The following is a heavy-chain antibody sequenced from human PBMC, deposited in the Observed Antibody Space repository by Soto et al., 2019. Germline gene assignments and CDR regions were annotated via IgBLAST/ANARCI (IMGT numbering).Heavy chain of an antibody. J-gene: IGHJ4*02. V-gene: IGHV1-8*01. D-gene: IGHD4-17*01. Sequence: ASVKVSCKASGYTFTSYEINWVRQATGQGLEWMGWMNPNSGNTGSAQKFQGRVTMTRDTSTRTAYMELSRLTSEDTAVYYCVRVVGAVDFWGQGTLVTASS. CDR1: GYTFTSYE. CDR2: MNPNSGNT. CDR3: VRVVGAVDF.